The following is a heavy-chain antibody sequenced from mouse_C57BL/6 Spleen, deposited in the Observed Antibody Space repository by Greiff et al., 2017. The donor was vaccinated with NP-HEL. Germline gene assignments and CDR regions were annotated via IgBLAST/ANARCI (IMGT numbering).Heavy chain of an antibody. J-gene: IGHJ1*03. D-gene: IGHD3-3*01. Sequence: EVKLMESGGGLVQPGGSLSLSCAASGFTFTDYYMSWVRQPPGKALEWLGFIRNKANGYTTEYSASVKGRFTISRDNSQSILYLQMNALRAEDSATYYCARSTRGYFDVWGTGTTVTVSS. CDR1: GFTFTDYY. V-gene: IGHV7-3*01. CDR3: ARSTRGYFDV. CDR2: IRNKANGYTT.